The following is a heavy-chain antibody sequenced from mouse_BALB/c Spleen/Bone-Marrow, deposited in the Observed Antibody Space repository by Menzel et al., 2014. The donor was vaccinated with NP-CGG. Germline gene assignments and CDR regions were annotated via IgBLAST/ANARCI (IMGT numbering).Heavy chain of an antibody. J-gene: IGHJ3*01. CDR3: ARGGIYDGYSY. Sequence: VHVKQSGAELAKPRASVKMSCKASGYTFTNYWMHWVKQRPGQGLEWIGYIDPSTGYTEYNQKFKDKATLTADKSSSTAYMQLSSLTSEDSAVYYCARGGIYDGYSYWGQGTLVTVSA. CDR2: IDPSTGYT. CDR1: GYTFTNYW. V-gene: IGHV1-7*01. D-gene: IGHD2-3*01.